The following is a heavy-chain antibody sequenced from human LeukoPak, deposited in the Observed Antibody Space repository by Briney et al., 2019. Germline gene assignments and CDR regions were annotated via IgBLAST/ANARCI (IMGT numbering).Heavy chain of an antibody. D-gene: IGHD3-10*01. CDR3: ARAGLLWFGELFSAFDI. Sequence: GGSLRLSCAASGFTFSSYAMHWVRQAPGKGLEWVAVISYDGSNKYYADSVKGRLTISRDNTKNTLYLQMNSLRAEDTAVYYCARAGLLWFGELFSAFDIWGQGTMVTVSS. CDR1: GFTFSSYA. CDR2: ISYDGSNK. J-gene: IGHJ3*02. V-gene: IGHV3-30*04.